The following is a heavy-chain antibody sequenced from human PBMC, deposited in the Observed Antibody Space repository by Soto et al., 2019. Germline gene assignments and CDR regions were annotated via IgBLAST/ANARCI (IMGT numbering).Heavy chain of an antibody. J-gene: IGHJ6*03. CDR1: GFTFSSYT. Sequence: GGSLRLSCEASGFTFSSYTMSWVRQAPGKGLEWVSAISGSGGSTYYADSVKGRFTISRDNSKNTLYLQFNSLRAEDTAVYYCAKALLRQYYYSYMDIWGKGTTVTVSS. V-gene: IGHV3-23*01. D-gene: IGHD3-22*01. CDR2: ISGSGGST. CDR3: AKALLRQYYYSYMDI.